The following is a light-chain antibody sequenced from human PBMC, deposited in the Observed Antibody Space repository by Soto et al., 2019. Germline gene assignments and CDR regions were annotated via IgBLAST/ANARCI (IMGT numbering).Light chain of an antibody. CDR3: QQSHSIPLT. CDR1: RSVSNY. V-gene: IGKV1-39*01. CDR2: AAS. Sequence: IHMTQSPSSLSASXGDRVTITCRASRSVSNYXTWYQQKPGXAPKPMXSAASSLQSGGPSRFSGSGSVTDFTRTIRSRQPDDFATYYGQQSHSIPLTFGQGTKVDIK. J-gene: IGKJ1*01.